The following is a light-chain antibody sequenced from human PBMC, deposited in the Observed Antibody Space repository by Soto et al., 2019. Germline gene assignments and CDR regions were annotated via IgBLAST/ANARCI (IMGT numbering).Light chain of an antibody. J-gene: IGKJ1*01. V-gene: IGKV1-39*01. CDR3: QQSYSSPPWT. CDR2: AAS. CDR1: QSISSY. Sequence: DIQMTQSPSSLSGSVGDRVTISCRASQSISSYLNWYQQKPGKAPNLLIYAASSLQSGVPSRFSGSESGTDFTLTISSLQPADFATHYCQQSYSSPPWTVGQGTKVQIK.